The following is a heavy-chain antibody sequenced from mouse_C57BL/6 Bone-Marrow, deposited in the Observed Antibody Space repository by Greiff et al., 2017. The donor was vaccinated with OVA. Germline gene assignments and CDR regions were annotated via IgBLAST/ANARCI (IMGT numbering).Heavy chain of an antibody. J-gene: IGHJ1*03. CDR1: GFTFSDFY. V-gene: IGHV7-1*01. D-gene: IGHD1-1*01. CDR2: SRNKANDYTT. Sequence: EVQGVESGGGLVQSGRSLRLSCATSGFTFSDFYMEWVRQAPGKGLEWIAASRNKANDYTTEYSASVKGRFIVSRDTSQSILYLQMNALRAEDTAIYYCARDAPPYYYGSSYDWYFDVWGTGTTVTVSS. CDR3: ARDAPPYYYGSSYDWYFDV.